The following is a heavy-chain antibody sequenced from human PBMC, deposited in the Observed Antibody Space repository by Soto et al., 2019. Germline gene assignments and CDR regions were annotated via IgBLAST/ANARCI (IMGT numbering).Heavy chain of an antibody. D-gene: IGHD3-22*01. Sequence: ASVKVSCKASGGTFSSYAISWVRQAPGQGLEWMGGIIPIFGTANYAQKFQGRVTITADESTSTAYMELSSLRSEDTAVYYCARRGAYDSSGYFGEEAYDIWGQGTMVTVSS. V-gene: IGHV1-69*13. CDR3: ARRGAYDSSGYFGEEAYDI. CDR2: IIPIFGTA. J-gene: IGHJ3*02. CDR1: GGTFSSYA.